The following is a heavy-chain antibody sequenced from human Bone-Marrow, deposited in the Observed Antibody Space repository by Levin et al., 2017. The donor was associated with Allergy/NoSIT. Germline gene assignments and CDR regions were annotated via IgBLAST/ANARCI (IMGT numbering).Heavy chain of an antibody. V-gene: IGHV3-20*04. CDR3: ARGRLGEVFDF. CDR2: INWSGGSI. D-gene: IGHD3-16*01. Sequence: RPGGSLRLSCAASGFNFDDYAMTWVRQAPGKGLEWVCGINWSGGSIGYADSVKGRFTVSRDNANNALFLQMNSLRIEDTALYYCARGRLGEVFDFWGPGSAVAVSS. J-gene: IGHJ4*02. CDR1: GFNFDDYA.